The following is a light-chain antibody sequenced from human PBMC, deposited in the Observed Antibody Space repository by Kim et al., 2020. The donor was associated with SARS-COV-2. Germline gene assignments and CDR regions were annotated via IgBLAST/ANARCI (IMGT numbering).Light chain of an antibody. CDR1: QTVGSK. J-gene: IGKJ4*01. CDR2: GAS. V-gene: IGKV3-15*01. CDR3: QQYNAWPPT. Sequence: EIVLTQSPATVSVSPGERITLSCRASQTVGSKLAWYQQTPGQAPRLLVSGASNRASGVPARFSGSGAGTEFTLTISSLQSEDVVLYFCQQYNAWPPTFGGGTKVDIK.